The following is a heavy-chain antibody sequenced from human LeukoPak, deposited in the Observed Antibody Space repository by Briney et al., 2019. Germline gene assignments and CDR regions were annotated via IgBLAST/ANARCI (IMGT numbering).Heavy chain of an antibody. Sequence: KSSETLSLTCAVYGGSFSGYYWSWIRQPPGKGLEWIGEINHSGSTNYNPSLKSRVTISVGTSKNQFSLKLSSVTAADTAVYYCARVRLITIFGVVIRNWFDPWGQGTLVTVSS. J-gene: IGHJ5*02. CDR3: ARVRLITIFGVVIRNWFDP. D-gene: IGHD3-3*01. CDR1: GGSFSGYY. V-gene: IGHV4-34*01. CDR2: INHSGST.